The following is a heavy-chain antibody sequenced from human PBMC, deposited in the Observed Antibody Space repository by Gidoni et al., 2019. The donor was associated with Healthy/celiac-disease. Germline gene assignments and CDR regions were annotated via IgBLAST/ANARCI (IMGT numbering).Heavy chain of an antibody. Sequence: VQLQESVPGLVKPSGTLSLTSAVSAGSISSSNWWSWVRQPPGKGLEWIGEIYHSGSTNYNPSLKSRVTIPVDKSKNQFSLKLSSVTAADTAVYYCARDAWYSSSSDYYYYMDVWGKGTTVTVSS. CDR2: IYHSGST. J-gene: IGHJ6*03. V-gene: IGHV4-4*02. CDR1: AGSISSSNW. D-gene: IGHD6-6*01. CDR3: ARDAWYSSSSDYYYYMDV.